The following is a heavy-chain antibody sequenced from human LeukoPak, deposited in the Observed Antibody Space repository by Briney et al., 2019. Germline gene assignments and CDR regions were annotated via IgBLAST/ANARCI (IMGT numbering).Heavy chain of an antibody. CDR3: ARDLLGSATSYSSGAWDY. D-gene: IGHD3-9*01. Sequence: ASVKVSCKASGGTFSNCAISWVRQAPRQGLEWMGGIIPIFDTADNAQKFQGRLTITADESTSTAYMELSSLRAEDTAVYYCARDLLGSATSYSSGAWDYWGQGTLVTVSS. V-gene: IGHV1-69*01. CDR1: GGTFSNCA. J-gene: IGHJ4*02. CDR2: IIPIFDTA.